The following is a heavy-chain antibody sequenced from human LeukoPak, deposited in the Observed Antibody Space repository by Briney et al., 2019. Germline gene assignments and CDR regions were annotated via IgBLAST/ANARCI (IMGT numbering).Heavy chain of an antibody. CDR2: INPNSGGT. Sequence: ASVKVSCKASGYTFTGYYMHWVRQAPGQGLEWVGWINPNSGGTNYAQKFQGRVTMTRDTSISTAYMELSRLRSDDTAVYYCANYDSSGYYSPGYFQHWGQGTLVTVSS. D-gene: IGHD3-22*01. V-gene: IGHV1-2*02. CDR1: GYTFTGYY. CDR3: ANYDSSGYYSPGYFQH. J-gene: IGHJ1*01.